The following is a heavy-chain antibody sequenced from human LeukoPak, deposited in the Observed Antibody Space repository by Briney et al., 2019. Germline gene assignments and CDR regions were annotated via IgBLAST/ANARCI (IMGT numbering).Heavy chain of an antibody. J-gene: IGHJ4*02. Sequence: ASVKVSCKASGYTFTGYYMHWVRQAPGQGLEWMGWINPKSDETNYAQKFQGRVTMTRDTSISTAYMELSRLRSDDTAVYYCARGAVLRFLEWLFFYWGQGTLVTVSS. CDR1: GYTFTGYY. CDR2: INPKSDET. V-gene: IGHV1-2*02. CDR3: ARGAVLRFLEWLFFY. D-gene: IGHD3-3*01.